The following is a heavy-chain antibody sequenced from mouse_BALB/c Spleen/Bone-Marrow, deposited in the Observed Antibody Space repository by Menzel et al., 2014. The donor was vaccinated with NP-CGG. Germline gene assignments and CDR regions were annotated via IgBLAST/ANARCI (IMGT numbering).Heavy chain of an antibody. Sequence: EVQLQQSGTVLARPGASVKMSCKASGYSFXSYWMYWIKQRPGQGLEWIGAIYPGNSGTSYNQNFKGKAKLTAVTSASTAYMELSSLTNEDSAVYYCTRSITTAVEFDYWGQGTSLTVSS. CDR3: TRSITTAVEFDY. CDR1: GYSFXSYW. D-gene: IGHD1-1*01. V-gene: IGHV1-5*01. CDR2: IYPGNSGT. J-gene: IGHJ2*03.